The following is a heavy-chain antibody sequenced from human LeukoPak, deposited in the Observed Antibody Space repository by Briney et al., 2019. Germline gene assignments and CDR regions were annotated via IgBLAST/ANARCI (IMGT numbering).Heavy chain of an antibody. V-gene: IGHV3-53*01. Sequence: GGSLRLSCAVSGFTVSSNYMSWVRQAPGKGLEWVSVIYSGTNTYYADSVKGRFIISRDNPKNMLYLQMNSLRAEDTAVYYCARVASGTLDYWDQGSLVTVSS. D-gene: IGHD6-25*01. CDR3: ARVASGTLDY. CDR1: GFTVSSNY. J-gene: IGHJ4*02. CDR2: IYSGTNT.